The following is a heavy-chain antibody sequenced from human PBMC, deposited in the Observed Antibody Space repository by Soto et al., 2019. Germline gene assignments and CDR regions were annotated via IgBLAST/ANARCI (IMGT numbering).Heavy chain of an antibody. Sequence: GGSLRLSSAASGFTFSSYSMNWVRQAPGKGLEWVSYISSSSSTIYYADSVKGRFTLSRDNAKHSLYLQINNLRDEDTDVYYCVRDLWSGELTLYYNYGMAVGGHGTTVPFSS. CDR1: GFTFSSYS. D-gene: IGHD3-10*01. CDR2: ISSSSSTI. J-gene: IGHJ6*02. CDR3: VRDLWSGELTLYYNYGMAV. V-gene: IGHV3-48*02.